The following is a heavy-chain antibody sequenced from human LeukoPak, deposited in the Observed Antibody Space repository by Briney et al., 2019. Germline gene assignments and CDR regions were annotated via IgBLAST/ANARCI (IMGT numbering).Heavy chain of an antibody. Sequence: PGGSLRLSCAASGFTFSSYGMHWVRQAPGKGLEWVASIRYDGSNKYYADSVKGRFTISRDNSKNTLYLQMNSLRAEDTAVYYCAKDPRWLHRLGGSYYFDYWGQGTLVTVSS. J-gene: IGHJ4*02. CDR3: AKDPRWLHRLGGSYYFDY. V-gene: IGHV3-30*02. D-gene: IGHD5-24*01. CDR1: GFTFSSYG. CDR2: IRYDGSNK.